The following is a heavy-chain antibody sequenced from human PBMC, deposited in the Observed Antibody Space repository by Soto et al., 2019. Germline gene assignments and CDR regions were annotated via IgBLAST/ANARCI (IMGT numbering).Heavy chain of an antibody. CDR3: AKIASSGDKDY. V-gene: IGHV3-30*18. D-gene: IGHD6-13*01. Sequence: PGGSLRLSCAASGFTFSSYGMHWVRQAPGKGLEWVAVISYDGSNKYYADSVKGRFTISRDNSKNTLYLQMNSLRAEDTAVYYCAKIASSGDKDYWGQGTLVTVSS. J-gene: IGHJ4*02. CDR1: GFTFSSYG. CDR2: ISYDGSNK.